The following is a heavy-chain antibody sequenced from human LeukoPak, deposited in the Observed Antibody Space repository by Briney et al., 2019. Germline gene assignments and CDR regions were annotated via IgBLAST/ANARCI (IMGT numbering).Heavy chain of an antibody. D-gene: IGHD1-1*01. CDR1: GFTFSSYS. CDR2: ISSSSSYI. Sequence: GGSLRLSCAASGFTFSSYSMNWVRQAPGKGLEWVSSISSSSSYIYYADSVKGRFTISRDNAKNSLYLQMNSLRAEDTAIYYCARAPNRNDPKGNWFDSWGQGTLVTVSS. CDR3: ARAPNRNDPKGNWFDS. V-gene: IGHV3-21*04. J-gene: IGHJ5*01.